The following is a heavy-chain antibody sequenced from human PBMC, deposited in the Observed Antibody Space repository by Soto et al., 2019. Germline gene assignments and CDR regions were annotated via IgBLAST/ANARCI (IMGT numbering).Heavy chain of an antibody. CDR1: GFIISAYS. Sequence: GGSLRLSCAASGFIISAYSMNWVRQAPGKGLEWVASISETSDYIFYADSVKGRFTISRENAKNTLYLQMSSLRAEDTAVYYSARHRGGDSSPRAWGQGALVTVSS. V-gene: IGHV3-21*03. D-gene: IGHD2-21*02. CDR3: ARHRGGDSSPRA. J-gene: IGHJ5*02. CDR2: ISETSDYI.